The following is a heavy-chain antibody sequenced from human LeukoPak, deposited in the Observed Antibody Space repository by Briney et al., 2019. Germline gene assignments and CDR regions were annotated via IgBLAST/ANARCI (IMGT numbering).Heavy chain of an antibody. J-gene: IGHJ4*02. D-gene: IGHD3-22*01. V-gene: IGHV3-30-3*01. CDR3: ARDLDYYDSSGHATLDY. CDR1: GFTFSSYA. CDR2: TSYDGSNK. Sequence: GGSLRLSCAASGFTFSSYAMHWVRQAPGKGLEWVAVTSYDGSNKYYADSVKGRFTISRDNSKNTLYLQMNSLRAEDTAVYYCARDLDYYDSSGHATLDYWGQGTLVTVSS.